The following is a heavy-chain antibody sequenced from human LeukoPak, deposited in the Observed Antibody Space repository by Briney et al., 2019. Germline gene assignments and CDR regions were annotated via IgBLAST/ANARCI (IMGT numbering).Heavy chain of an antibody. V-gene: IGHV3-30*04. CDR3: ARVPWDDILTGPWYMDV. Sequence: GGSLRLSCAASGFTFSSYAMHWVRQAPGKGLEWVAVISYDGSNKYYADSVKGRFTISRANSKNTLYLQMNSLRAEDTAVYYCARVPWDDILTGPWYMDVWGKGTTVTVSS. D-gene: IGHD3-9*01. CDR2: ISYDGSNK. J-gene: IGHJ6*03. CDR1: GFTFSSYA.